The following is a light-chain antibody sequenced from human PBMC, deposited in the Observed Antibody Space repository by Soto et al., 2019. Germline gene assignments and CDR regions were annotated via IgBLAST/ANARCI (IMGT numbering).Light chain of an antibody. Sequence: EIVLTQSPATLSLSPGEKATLSCRSCQSVSSYLAWYQQKPGQAPRLLIYDASNRATGIPVRFSGSGSGTDFTLTISSLEAEDFAVYYCQQRSDWPITFGQGTRLEI. CDR3: QQRSDWPIT. CDR2: DAS. V-gene: IGKV3-11*01. CDR1: QSVSSY. J-gene: IGKJ5*01.